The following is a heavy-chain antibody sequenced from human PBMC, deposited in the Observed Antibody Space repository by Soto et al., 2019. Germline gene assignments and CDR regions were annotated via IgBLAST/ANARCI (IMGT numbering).Heavy chain of an antibody. CDR2: ISWNSGSI. V-gene: IGHV3-9*01. D-gene: IGHD3-10*01. J-gene: IGHJ3*02. CDR3: AKDISSGGHDAFDI. CDR1: GFTFSSYS. Sequence: GGSLRLSCAASGFTFSSYSMNWVRQAPGKGLEWVSGISWNSGSIGYADSVKGRFTISRDNAKNSLYLQMNSLRAEDTALYYCAKDISSGGHDAFDIWGQGTMVTVSS.